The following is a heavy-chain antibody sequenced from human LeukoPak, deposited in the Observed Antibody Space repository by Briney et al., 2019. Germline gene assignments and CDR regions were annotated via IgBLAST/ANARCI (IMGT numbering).Heavy chain of an antibody. D-gene: IGHD3-3*01. V-gene: IGHV4-4*07. CDR1: GGSISSYY. CDR2: IYTSGST. CDR3: ARDIRDWSGSLDYFDY. J-gene: IGHJ4*02. Sequence: PSETLSLTCTVSGGSISSYYWSWIRQPAGKELEWIGRIYTSGSTNYNPSLKSRVTMSVDPSKNQFSLKLSSVTAADTAVYYCARDIRDWSGSLDYFDYWGQGTLVTVSS.